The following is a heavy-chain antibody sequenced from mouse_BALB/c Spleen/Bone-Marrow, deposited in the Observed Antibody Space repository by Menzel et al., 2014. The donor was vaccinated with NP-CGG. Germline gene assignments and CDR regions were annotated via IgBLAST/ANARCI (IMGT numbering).Heavy chain of an antibody. V-gene: IGHV3-1*02. CDR3: SKGTYAMDS. CDR1: GYSISSGYT. Sequence: EVKLQESGPDLVKPSQSLSLTRTVTGYSISSGYTWHWIRQFPGNTLEWMGYIHYSGSTNYNPSLKSRISITRDTSKNQFFLQLNSVTTEDTATYFCSKGTYAMDSWGQGTSVTVSS. J-gene: IGHJ4*01. D-gene: IGHD3-3*01. CDR2: IHYSGST.